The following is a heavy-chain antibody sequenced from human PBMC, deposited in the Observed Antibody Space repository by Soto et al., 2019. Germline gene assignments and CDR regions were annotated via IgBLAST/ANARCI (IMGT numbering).Heavy chain of an antibody. CDR2: INAGNGNT. D-gene: IGHD4-4*01. CDR1: EYTVTSYA. V-gene: IGHV1-3*01. CDR3: ASSYSNYALIDYYYYGVDV. J-gene: IGHJ6*02. Sequence: SVKVSCKASEYTVTSYAIPWVWQAHGQKLEWMGWINAGNGNTKYSQKFQGRVTITRDTSASTAYMELSSLRSEDTAVYYCASSYSNYALIDYYYYGVDVWGQGTTVTVSS.